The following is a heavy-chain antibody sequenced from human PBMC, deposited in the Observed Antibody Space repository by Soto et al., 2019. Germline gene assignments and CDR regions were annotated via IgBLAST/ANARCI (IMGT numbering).Heavy chain of an antibody. V-gene: IGHV5-10-1*01. D-gene: IGHD2-2*01. CDR1: GYSFTSYW. Sequence: PGESLKISCKGSGYSFTSYWISWVRQMPGKGLEWMGRIDPSDSYTNYSPSFQGHVTISAGKSISTAYLQWSSLKASDTAMYYCARHVGGGGYCSSTSCQYYYYGMDVWGQGTTVTVSS. CDR3: ARHVGGGGYCSSTSCQYYYYGMDV. J-gene: IGHJ6*02. CDR2: IDPSDSYT.